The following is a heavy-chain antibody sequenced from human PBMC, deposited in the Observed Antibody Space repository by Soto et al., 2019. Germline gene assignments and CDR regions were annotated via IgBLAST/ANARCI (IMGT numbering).Heavy chain of an antibody. D-gene: IGHD5-12*01. CDR3: AKDREVATSPYYYYYGMDV. Sequence: GGSLRLSCAASGFTFSSYGMHWVRQAPGKGLEWVAVISYDGSNKYYADSVKGRFTISRDNSKNTLYLQMNSLRAEDTAVYYCAKDREVATSPYYYYYGMDVWGQGTTVTVSS. J-gene: IGHJ6*02. V-gene: IGHV3-30*18. CDR2: ISYDGSNK. CDR1: GFTFSSYG.